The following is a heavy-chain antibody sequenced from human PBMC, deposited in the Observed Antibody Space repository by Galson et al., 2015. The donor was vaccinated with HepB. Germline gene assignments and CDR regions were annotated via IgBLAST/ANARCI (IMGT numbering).Heavy chain of an antibody. CDR1: GFTFSSYE. D-gene: IGHD3-16*01. V-gene: IGHV3-48*03. Sequence: SLRLSCAASGFTFSSYEMNWVRQAPGKGLEWVSYISSSGSTIYYADSVKGRFTISRDNAKNSLYLQMNSLRAKDTAVYYCARGFGGATPDYWGQGTLVTVSS. J-gene: IGHJ4*02. CDR3: ARGFGGATPDY. CDR2: ISSSGSTI.